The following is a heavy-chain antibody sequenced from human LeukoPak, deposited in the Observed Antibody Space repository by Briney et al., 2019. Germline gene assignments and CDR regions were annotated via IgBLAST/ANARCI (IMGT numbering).Heavy chain of an antibody. V-gene: IGHV3-30*02. CDR2: IWYDGGNK. J-gene: IGHJ4*02. CDR3: TKDPHRSSYFFDC. CDR1: GFTFSSYG. D-gene: IGHD3-9*01. Sequence: PGGSVRLSCAASGFTFSSYGMHWVRQAPGKGLEWVAFIWYDGGNKYYADSVKGRFTISRDNSKNTLHLQMDSLGAEDTAVYYCTKDPHRSSYFFDCWGQGTLVTVSS.